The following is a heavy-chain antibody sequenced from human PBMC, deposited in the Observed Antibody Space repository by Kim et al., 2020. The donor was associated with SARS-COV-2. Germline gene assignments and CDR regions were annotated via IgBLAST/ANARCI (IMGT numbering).Heavy chain of an antibody. Sequence: ASVKVSCKASGYTFTSYAMNWVRQAPGQGLEWMGWINTNTGNPTYAQGFTGRFVFSLDTSVSTAYLQISSLKAEDTAVYYCAIPGGSGSYYKGTNWFDPWGQGTLVTVSS. J-gene: IGHJ5*02. V-gene: IGHV7-4-1*02. CDR2: INTNTGNP. CDR3: AIPGGSGSYYKGTNWFDP. CDR1: GYTFTSYA. D-gene: IGHD3-10*01.